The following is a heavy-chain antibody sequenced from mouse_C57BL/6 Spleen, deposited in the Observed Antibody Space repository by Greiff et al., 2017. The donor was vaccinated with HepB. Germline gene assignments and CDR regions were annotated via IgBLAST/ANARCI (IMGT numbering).Heavy chain of an antibody. V-gene: IGHV1-15*01. CDR2: IDPETGGT. J-gene: IGHJ2*01. Sequence: VQLQQSGAELVRPGASVTLSCKASCYTFTDYEMHWVKQTPVHGLEWIGAIDPETGGTAYNQKFKGKAILTADKSSSTAYMELRSLPSEDAAVDYCTRFREGYAESWSQGTTLTVAS. CDR3: TRFREGYAES. D-gene: IGHD2-3*01. CDR1: CYTFTDYE.